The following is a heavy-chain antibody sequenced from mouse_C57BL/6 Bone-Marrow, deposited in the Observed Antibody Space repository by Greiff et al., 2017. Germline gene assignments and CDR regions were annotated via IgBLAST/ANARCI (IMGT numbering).Heavy chain of an antibody. CDR2: ISYDGSN. Sequence: EVQVVESGPGLVKPSQSLSLTCSVTGYSITSGYYWNWIRQFPGNKLEWMGYISYDGSNNYNPSLKNRISITRDTSKNQFFLKLNSVTTEDTATYYCASSVGDYWGQGTTLTVSS. CDR3: ASSVGDY. J-gene: IGHJ2*01. V-gene: IGHV3-6*01. CDR1: GYSITSGYY.